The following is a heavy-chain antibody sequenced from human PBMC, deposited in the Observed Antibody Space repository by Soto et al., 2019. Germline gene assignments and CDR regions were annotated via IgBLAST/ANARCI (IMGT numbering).Heavy chain of an antibody. CDR2: IYPGDSYT. CDR3: ASREYSSSSPRPIYYYGMDV. V-gene: IGHV5-51*01. J-gene: IGHJ6*02. D-gene: IGHD6-6*01. CDR1: GYSFNSYW. Sequence: PGESLKISCKGSGYSFNSYWIGWVRQMPGKGLEWMGIIYPGDSYTNYSPSFQGHVTISADKSISTAYLQWSSLKASDTAMYYCASREYSSSSPRPIYYYGMDVWGQGATVTVSS.